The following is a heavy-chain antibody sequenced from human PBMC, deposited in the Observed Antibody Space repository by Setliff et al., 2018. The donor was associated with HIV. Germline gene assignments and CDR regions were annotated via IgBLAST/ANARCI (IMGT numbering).Heavy chain of an antibody. D-gene: IGHD6-13*01. Sequence: PGGSLRLSCVASGFTFSTFAMCWVRQAPGKGLEWVANINQDGRDKYFVDSVRGRLTISRDNAKNSLFLQMNGLRAGDTAVYYCARAPPGDSSSWYGNPCFDSWGQGTLVTVSS. CDR3: ARAPPGDSSSWYGNPCFDS. J-gene: IGHJ4*02. CDR2: INQDGRDK. V-gene: IGHV3-7*03. CDR1: GFTFSTFA.